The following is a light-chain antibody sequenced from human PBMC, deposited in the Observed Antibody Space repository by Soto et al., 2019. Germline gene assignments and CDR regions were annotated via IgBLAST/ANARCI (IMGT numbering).Light chain of an antibody. CDR2: DVS. Sequence: DIQMTQSPSTLSASLGDRVTITCRASQSISSWLAWYQQKPGKAPKLLIYDVSSLQSGVPSRFSGSGSGTDFTLTIRSLQTEDAATYYCQRCDNARRITFGQGTRLEIK. CDR3: QRCDNARRIT. V-gene: IGKV1-5*01. CDR1: QSISSW. J-gene: IGKJ5*01.